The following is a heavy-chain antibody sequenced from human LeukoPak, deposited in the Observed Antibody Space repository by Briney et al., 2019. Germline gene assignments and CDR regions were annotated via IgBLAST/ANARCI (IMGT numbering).Heavy chain of an antibody. J-gene: IGHJ3*02. CDR1: GYTFTSYY. CDR2: INPSGGST. D-gene: IGHD3-9*01. V-gene: IGHV1-46*01. Sequence: ASVKVSCKASGYTFTSYYMHWVRQAPGQGLEWMGIINPSGGSTSYAQKFQGRVTMTRDTSTSTVYMELSSLRSEDTAVYYCARDYDILTGYLAPAAFDIWGQGTMVTVSS. CDR3: ARDYDILTGYLAPAAFDI.